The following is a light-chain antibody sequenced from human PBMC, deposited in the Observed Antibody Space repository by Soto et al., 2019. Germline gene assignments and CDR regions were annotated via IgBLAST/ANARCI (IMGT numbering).Light chain of an antibody. J-gene: IGKJ1*01. CDR1: QTIGIN. V-gene: IGKV3-15*01. Sequence: EIVMTQSPATLSVFPGERATLSCRASQTIGINLAWYQHKPGQPPRLLIFDASKRATGFPARFSGSGSGTEFTLTISSLQSEDFAVYYCQQYNNWLGTFGQGTKVEIK. CDR2: DAS. CDR3: QQYNNWLGT.